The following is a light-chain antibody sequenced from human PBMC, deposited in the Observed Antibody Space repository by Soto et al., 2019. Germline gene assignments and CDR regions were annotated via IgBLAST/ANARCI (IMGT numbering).Light chain of an antibody. J-gene: IGKJ5*01. Sequence: EIVLTQSPATLSLSPGERATLSCRASQSVSSSNLAWYQQKPGQAPRLLIYGASTRATGIPARFSGSGSGTEFTLTISSLQSEDFAVYYCQQYNNWPPITFGQGTRLEI. V-gene: IGKV3-15*01. CDR1: QSVSSSN. CDR3: QQYNNWPPIT. CDR2: GAS.